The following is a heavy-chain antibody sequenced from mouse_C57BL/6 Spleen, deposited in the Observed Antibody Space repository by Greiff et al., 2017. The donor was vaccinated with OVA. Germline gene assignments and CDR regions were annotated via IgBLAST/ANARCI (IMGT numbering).Heavy chain of an antibody. D-gene: IGHD1-1*01. V-gene: IGHV1-80*01. CDR1: GYAFSSYW. CDR2: ISPGDGDT. J-gene: IGHJ1*01. CDR3: ARGDYYGSGNSWYFDV. Sequence: VQLQQSGAELVKPGASVKISCKASGYAFSSYWMNWVKQRHGKGLEWIGQISPGDGDTNYNGKFKGKATLTADKSSSTAYMQLSSLTSEDSAIYFCARGDYYGSGNSWYFDVWGAGTTVTVSS.